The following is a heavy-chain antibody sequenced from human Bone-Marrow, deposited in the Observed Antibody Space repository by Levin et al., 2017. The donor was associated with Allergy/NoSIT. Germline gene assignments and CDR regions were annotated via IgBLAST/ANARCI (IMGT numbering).Heavy chain of an antibody. J-gene: IGHJ3*02. V-gene: IGHV1-18*04. CDR2: ISAANGDI. CDR1: GYTFSTYG. CDR3: ARDDFEFWSGFSYEGFDM. Sequence: GESLKISCKASGYTFSTYGISWVRQAPGQGLEGMGWISAANGDIKYAEKFQGRVNMTTDTHTNTAYRELRSLRSEDTAVYFCARDDFEFWSGFSYEGFDMWGQGTMITVSS. D-gene: IGHD3-3*01.